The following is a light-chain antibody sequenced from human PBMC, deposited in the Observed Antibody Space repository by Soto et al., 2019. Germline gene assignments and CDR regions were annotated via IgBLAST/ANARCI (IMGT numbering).Light chain of an antibody. V-gene: IGKV1-5*03. CDR2: KAS. CDR3: HQFHDAAGT. CDR1: QSVSTW. Sequence: DIQLTQSPSTLSASVGDRVTITCRASQSVSTWLAWYQQKPGKAPKLLIYKASTLENAVPSKFNGSGSETDFTLPCSSHHPDDSATYYCHQFHDAAGTCGGRTKV. J-gene: IGKJ4*01.